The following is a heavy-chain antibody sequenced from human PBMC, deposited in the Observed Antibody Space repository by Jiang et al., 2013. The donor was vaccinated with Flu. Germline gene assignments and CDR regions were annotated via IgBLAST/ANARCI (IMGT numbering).Heavy chain of an antibody. J-gene: IGHJ4*02. D-gene: IGHD6-19*01. CDR1: GGSVSRTDNY. CDR2: ISYGGST. V-gene: IGHV4-39*07. Sequence: GLVKPSETPSLTCTVSGGSVSRTDNYWGWIRQPPGKGLEWTGSISYGGSTYYNPSLKSRVTISVDTSKNQFSLNLSSLTAADTAVYYCARQGIAVAGYGYFDSWGQ. CDR3: ARQGIAVAGYGYFDS.